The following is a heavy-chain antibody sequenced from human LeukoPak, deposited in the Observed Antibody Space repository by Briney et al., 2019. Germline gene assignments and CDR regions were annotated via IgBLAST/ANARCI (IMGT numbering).Heavy chain of an antibody. D-gene: IGHD4-23*01. Sequence: SETLSLTCTVSGGSISSGDYYWSWIRQPPGKGLEWIGYIYYSGSTYYNPSLKSRVTISVDTSKNQFSLKLSSVTAADTAVYYCARRTTVVTPRNWFDPWGQGTLVTVSS. V-gene: IGHV4-30-4*08. J-gene: IGHJ5*02. CDR1: GGSISSGDYY. CDR3: ARRTTVVTPRNWFDP. CDR2: IYYSGST.